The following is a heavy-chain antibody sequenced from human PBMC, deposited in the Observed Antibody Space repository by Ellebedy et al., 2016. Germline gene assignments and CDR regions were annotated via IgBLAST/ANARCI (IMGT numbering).Heavy chain of an antibody. Sequence: SETLSLXXTVSGGSISSAYWSWVRQPPGKRLEWIGYISYFGSTSYNPSLQSRVTISIDTQFSLNLTSVTAADTAVYYCARAPAWFGEIPLEWGPGARVTVSS. J-gene: IGHJ4*01. V-gene: IGHV4-59*01. CDR2: ISYFGST. D-gene: IGHD3-10*01. CDR1: GGSISSAY. CDR3: ARAPAWFGEIPLE.